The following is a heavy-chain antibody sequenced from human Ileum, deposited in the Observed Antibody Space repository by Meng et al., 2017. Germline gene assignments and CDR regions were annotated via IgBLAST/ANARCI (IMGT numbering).Heavy chain of an antibody. CDR1: GDSLTSVNTQ. D-gene: IGHD5-18*01. CDR3: AREFYVDTAMVIDS. V-gene: IGHV4-30-4*01. CDR2: IYYDGNT. Sequence: QVQLQESGPGLVRPSQTLSLTCTVSGDSLTSVNTQWSWIRQSPGKGPEYIGYIYYDGNTYYNPSLKSRLIISIDTSMNEFSLRLNSVTAADTAVYYCAREFYVDTAMVIDSWGQGTLVTVSS. J-gene: IGHJ4*02.